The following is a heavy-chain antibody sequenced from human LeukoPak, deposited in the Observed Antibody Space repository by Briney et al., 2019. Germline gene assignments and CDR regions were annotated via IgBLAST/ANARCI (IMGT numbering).Heavy chain of an antibody. Sequence: SETLSLTCTVSGGSISSGSYYWGRIRQPPGKGLEWIGSIYYSGSTYYNPSLKSRVTISLDTSKNQFSLRVNSVTAVDTALYYCARDTAIYRAFDVWGQGTMVTVSS. V-gene: IGHV4-39*07. CDR2: IYYSGST. CDR1: GGSISSGSYY. CDR3: ARDTAIYRAFDV. J-gene: IGHJ3*01. D-gene: IGHD3-16*02.